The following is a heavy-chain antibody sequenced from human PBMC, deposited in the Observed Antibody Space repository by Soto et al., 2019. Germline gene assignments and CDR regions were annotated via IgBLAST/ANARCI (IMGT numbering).Heavy chain of an antibody. CDR3: ARGGASYYDILTGYPRPFDY. D-gene: IGHD3-9*01. V-gene: IGHV4-31*03. CDR1: GGSISSGGYY. Sequence: SETLSLTCTVSGGSISSGGYYWSWIRQHPGKGLEWIGYIYYSGSTYYNPSLKSRVAISVDTSKNQFSLKLSSVTAADTAVYYCARGGASYYDILTGYPRPFDYWGQGTLVTVSS. J-gene: IGHJ4*02. CDR2: IYYSGST.